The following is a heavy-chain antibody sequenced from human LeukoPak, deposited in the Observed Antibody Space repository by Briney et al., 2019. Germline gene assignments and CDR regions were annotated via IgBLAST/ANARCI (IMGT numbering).Heavy chain of an antibody. CDR1: GGSISSYY. CDR2: IYYSGST. D-gene: IGHD6-13*01. CDR3: ARDRIAAAGLHYYYYGMDV. V-gene: IGHV4-59*12. Sequence: SETLSLTCTVSGGSISSYYWSWIRQPPGKGLEWIGYIYYSGSTNYNPSLKSRVTISVDTSKNQFSLKLSSVTAADTAVYYCARDRIAAAGLHYYYYGMDVWGQGTTVTVSS. J-gene: IGHJ6*02.